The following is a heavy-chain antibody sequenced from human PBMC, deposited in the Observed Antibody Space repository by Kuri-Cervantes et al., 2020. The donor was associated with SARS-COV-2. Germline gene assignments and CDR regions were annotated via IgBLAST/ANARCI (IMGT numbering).Heavy chain of an antibody. D-gene: IGHD3-22*01. CDR2: ISSSSSSYI. CDR3: ARGITMIVVVTPFDY. J-gene: IGHJ4*02. Sequence: GGSLRLSCAASGFSFSSYGMSWVRQAPGKGLEWVSSISSSSSSYIYYADSVKGRFTISRDNAKNSLYLQMNSLRAEDTAVYYCARGITMIVVVTPFDYWGQGTLVTVSS. CDR1: GFSFSSYG. V-gene: IGHV3-21*01.